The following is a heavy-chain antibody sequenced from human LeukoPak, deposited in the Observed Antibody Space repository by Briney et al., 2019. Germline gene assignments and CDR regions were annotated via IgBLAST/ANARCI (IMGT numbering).Heavy chain of an antibody. CDR1: GASIRSYY. D-gene: IGHD5-18*01. Sequence: SETLSLTCTVSGASIRSYYWSWIRQPPGKGLEWIGYIYYSGSTNYNPSLKSRVTISVDTSKNQFSLKLNSVTAADTAVYYCARGYSYGPPDYWGQGTLVTVSS. V-gene: IGHV4-59*01. CDR3: ARGYSYGPPDY. J-gene: IGHJ4*02. CDR2: IYYSGST.